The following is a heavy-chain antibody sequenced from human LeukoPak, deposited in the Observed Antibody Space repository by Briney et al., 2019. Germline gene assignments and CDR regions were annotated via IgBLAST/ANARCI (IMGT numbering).Heavy chain of an antibody. CDR1: GGSFSGYY. J-gene: IGHJ3*01. D-gene: IGHD3-10*01. CDR2: INHIGST. CDR3: VRGTPRFDS. V-gene: IGHV4-34*01. Sequence: PSETLSRTCAVYGGSFSGYYWNWIRQSPGKGLEWIGEINHIGSTNYNPSLKSRVTISVDTSKNQFSLKLTSVNAADTAVYYCVRGTPRFDSWGQGTMVTVSS.